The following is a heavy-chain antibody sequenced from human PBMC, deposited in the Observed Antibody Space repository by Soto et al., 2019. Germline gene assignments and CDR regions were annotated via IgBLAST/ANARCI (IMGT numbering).Heavy chain of an antibody. Sequence: GESLKISCAASGFTFSSYWMHWVRQAPGKGLVWVSRINSDGSSTSYADSVKGRFTISRDNAKNTLYLQMNSLRAEDTAVYYCAREGTIAVAGVFDYWGQGTLVT. V-gene: IGHV3-74*01. CDR3: AREGTIAVAGVFDY. CDR1: GFTFSSYW. CDR2: INSDGSST. D-gene: IGHD6-19*01. J-gene: IGHJ4*02.